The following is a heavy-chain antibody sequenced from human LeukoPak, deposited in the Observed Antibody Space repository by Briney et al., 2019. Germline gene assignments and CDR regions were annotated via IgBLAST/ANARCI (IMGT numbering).Heavy chain of an antibody. J-gene: IGHJ4*02. CDR3: ARDGAMSYGVWELLPLDY. CDR2: INPNSGGT. Sequence: ASVKVSCKASGYTFTSYYMHWVRQAPGQGLEWMGWINPNSGGTNYAQKFQGRVTMTRDTSISTAYMELSRLRSDDTAVYYCARDGAMSYGVWELLPLDYWGQGTLVTVSS. D-gene: IGHD1-26*01. V-gene: IGHV1-2*02. CDR1: GYTFTSYY.